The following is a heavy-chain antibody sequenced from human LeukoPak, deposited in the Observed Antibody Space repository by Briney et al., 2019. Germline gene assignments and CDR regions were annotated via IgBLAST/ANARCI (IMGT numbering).Heavy chain of an antibody. D-gene: IGHD6-13*01. J-gene: IGHJ4*02. Sequence: ASVKVSCKASGYTFTDYYMHWGRQAPGQGLEWMGWINTKSGGTNYAQKFQRRVTMTRDTSITTAYMELSSLTSDDTAVYYCGRGVAVAGTIGYWGQGTLVTVSS. V-gene: IGHV1-2*02. CDR3: GRGVAVAGTIGY. CDR1: GYTFTDYY. CDR2: INTKSGGT.